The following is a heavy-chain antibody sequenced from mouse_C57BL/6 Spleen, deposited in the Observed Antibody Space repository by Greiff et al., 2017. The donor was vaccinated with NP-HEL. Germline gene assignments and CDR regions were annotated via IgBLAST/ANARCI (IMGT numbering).Heavy chain of an antibody. Sequence: EVQLVESGGGLVKPGGSLKLSCAASGFTFSDYGMHWVRQAPEKGLEWVAYISSGSSTIYYADTVKGRFTISRDNAKNTLFLQMTSLMSEDTAMYYCARKKNGYYYFDYWGQGTTLTVSS. D-gene: IGHD2-3*01. CDR2: ISSGSSTI. J-gene: IGHJ2*01. V-gene: IGHV5-17*01. CDR3: ARKKNGYYYFDY. CDR1: GFTFSDYG.